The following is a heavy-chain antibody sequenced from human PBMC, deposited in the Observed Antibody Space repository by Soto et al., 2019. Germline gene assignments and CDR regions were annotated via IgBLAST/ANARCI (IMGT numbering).Heavy chain of an antibody. J-gene: IGHJ4*02. CDR1: GFTFSTYS. V-gene: IGHV3-23*01. CDR2: IFQDGRT. Sequence: EVQLLESGGGLVQPGGSLRPSCAASGFTFSTYSMAWVRQAPGRGPEWVSGIFQDGRTHYADSVKGRFTISRDNSRSSVYLQMITLRGEDTAIYYCAKDLRPDGVWDFDYWGQGTLVTVSS. CDR3: AKDLRPDGVWDFDY. D-gene: IGHD4-17*01.